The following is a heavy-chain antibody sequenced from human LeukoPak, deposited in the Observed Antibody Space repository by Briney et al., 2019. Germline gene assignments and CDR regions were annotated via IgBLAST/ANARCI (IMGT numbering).Heavy chain of an antibody. V-gene: IGHV3-74*01. CDR1: GFTFSNYW. CDR3: ASQYYYDTSGHYRERDY. CDR2: INSDGSTT. D-gene: IGHD3-22*01. Sequence: PGGSLRLSCAASGFTFSNYWMYRVRQAPGKGLVWVSRINSDGSTTSYADSVKGRFTISRDNAKNTLYLQMNSLRAEDTAVYYCASQYYYDTSGHYRERDYWGQGTLVTVSS. J-gene: IGHJ4*02.